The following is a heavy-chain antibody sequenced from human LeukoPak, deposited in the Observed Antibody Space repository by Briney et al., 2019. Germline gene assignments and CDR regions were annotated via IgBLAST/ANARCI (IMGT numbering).Heavy chain of an antibody. V-gene: IGHV3-48*03. D-gene: IGHD6-25*01. J-gene: IGHJ4*02. CDR3: ARGSGYY. Sequence: PGGSLLQSFAASVYPLRCSQIASVRQAPGKGLEWLSHISSGGSTIFYAASVRGRFTISRDNAKNLLFLQINSLRAGDTAIYNCARGSGYYWRQGTLVSVSS. CDR1: VYPLRCSQ. CDR2: ISSGGSTI.